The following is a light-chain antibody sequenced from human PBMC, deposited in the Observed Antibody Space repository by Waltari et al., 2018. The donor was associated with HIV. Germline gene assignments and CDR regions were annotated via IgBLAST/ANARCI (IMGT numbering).Light chain of an antibody. J-gene: IGLJ3*02. CDR1: SSAVGGYNY. V-gene: IGLV2-23*02. CDR2: DFS. CDR3: CSYAGSSTWV. Sequence: QSALTQPASASVSPGQSLPISCTGPSSAVGGYNYSSWYQQHPGKAPKLIIYDFSKRPSGVSNRFSGSKSGNTASLTISGLQAEDEADYYCCSYAGSSTWVFGGGTKLTVL.